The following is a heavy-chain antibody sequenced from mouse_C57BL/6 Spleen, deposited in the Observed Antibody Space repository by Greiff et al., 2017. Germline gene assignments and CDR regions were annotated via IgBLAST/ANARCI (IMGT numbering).Heavy chain of an antibody. CDR2: ISYDGSN. D-gene: IGHD2-3*01. Sequence: DVQLQESGPGLVKPSQSLSLTCSVTGYSITSGYYWNWIRQFPGNKLEWMGYISYDGSNNYNPSLTNRISITRDTSKNQFFLKLNSVTTEDTATYYCAIYDGYSFYAMDYWGQGTSVTVSS. J-gene: IGHJ4*01. CDR3: AIYDGYSFYAMDY. CDR1: GYSITSGYY. V-gene: IGHV3-6*01.